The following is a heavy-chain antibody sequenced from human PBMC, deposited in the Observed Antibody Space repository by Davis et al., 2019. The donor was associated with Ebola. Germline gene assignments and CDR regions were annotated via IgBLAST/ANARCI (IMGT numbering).Heavy chain of an antibody. J-gene: IGHJ5*02. CDR2: IYYSGST. CDR3: ARRESTTVTKRTAKFDP. V-gene: IGHV4-39*01. CDR1: GASISSSSYY. D-gene: IGHD4-17*01. Sequence: PSETLSLTCTVSGASISSSSYYWGWIRQPPGLGLEWIGSIYYSGSTYYNPSLKSRVTISIDTSKNQFSLKLTSVTAADTSFYYCARRESTTVTKRTAKFDPWGQGTLVSVSP.